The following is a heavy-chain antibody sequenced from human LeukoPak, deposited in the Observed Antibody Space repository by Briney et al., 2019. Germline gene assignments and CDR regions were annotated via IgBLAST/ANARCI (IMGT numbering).Heavy chain of an antibody. CDR2: IIPIFGTA. Sequence: SVKVSCKASGGTFSSYAISWVRQAPGQGLEWMGGIIPIFGTANYAQKFQGRVTITTDESTSTAYMELSSLRSEDTAVYYCARDGPYYDSSGSYFDYWGQGTLVTVSS. D-gene: IGHD3-22*01. V-gene: IGHV1-69*05. J-gene: IGHJ4*02. CDR3: ARDGPYYDSSGSYFDY. CDR1: GGTFSSYA.